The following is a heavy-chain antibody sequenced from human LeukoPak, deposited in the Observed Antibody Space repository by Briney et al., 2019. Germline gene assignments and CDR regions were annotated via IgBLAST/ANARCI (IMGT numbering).Heavy chain of an antibody. Sequence: PGGSLRLSCAASGFTFHDYDMSWVRQSPGKGLEWVSGINWNGDRTGYADSVKGRFTISRDNAKKSLYLQMYSLRAEDTALYYCARRDYYGSGSPDFWGQGTLVTVSS. D-gene: IGHD3-10*01. J-gene: IGHJ4*02. V-gene: IGHV3-20*04. CDR2: INWNGDRT. CDR3: ARRDYYGSGSPDF. CDR1: GFTFHDYD.